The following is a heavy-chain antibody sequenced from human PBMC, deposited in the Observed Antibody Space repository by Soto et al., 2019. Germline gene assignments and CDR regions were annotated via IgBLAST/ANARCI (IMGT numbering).Heavy chain of an antibody. CDR1: GFTFSSYG. CDR2: ISYDGSNK. J-gene: IGHJ6*02. V-gene: IGHV3-30*18. CDR3: AKGPRNPYYDFWSGYQKYYYYGMDV. Sequence: GGSLRLSCAASGFTFSSYGMHWVRQAPGKGLEWVAVISYDGSNKYYADSVKGRFTISRDNSKNTLYLQMNSLRAEDTAVYYCAKGPRNPYYDFWSGYQKYYYYGMDVWGQGTTVTVSS. D-gene: IGHD3-3*01.